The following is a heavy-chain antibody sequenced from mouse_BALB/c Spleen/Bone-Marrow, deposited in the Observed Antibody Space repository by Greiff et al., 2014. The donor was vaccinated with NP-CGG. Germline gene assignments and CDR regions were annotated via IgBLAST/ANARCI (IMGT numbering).Heavy chain of an antibody. V-gene: IGHV1S132*01. Sequence: VKLMESGAELVKPGASVKLSCKTSGYTFTNYWIQWVKQRPGQGLGWIGEIFPGIGTTYYNEKFKGKATLTIDTSSSTAYTQLSSLTSEDSAVYFCARGGNYGYWGQGTTLTVSS. D-gene: IGHD2-1*01. J-gene: IGHJ2*01. CDR2: IFPGIGTT. CDR3: ARGGNYGY. CDR1: GYTFTNYW.